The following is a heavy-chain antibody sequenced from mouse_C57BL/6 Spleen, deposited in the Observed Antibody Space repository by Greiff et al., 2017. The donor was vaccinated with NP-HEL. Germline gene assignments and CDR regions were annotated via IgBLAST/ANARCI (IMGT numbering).Heavy chain of an antibody. D-gene: IGHD2-3*01. Sequence: EVQVVESGGGLVKPGGSLKLSCAASGFTFSSYAMSWVRQTPEKRLEWVATISDGGSYTYYPDNVKGRFTISRDNAKNNLYLQMSHLKSEDTAMYYCARDHDGYSAWFAYWGQGTLVTVSA. CDR2: ISDGGSYT. CDR1: GFTFSSYA. CDR3: ARDHDGYSAWFAY. V-gene: IGHV5-4*01. J-gene: IGHJ3*01.